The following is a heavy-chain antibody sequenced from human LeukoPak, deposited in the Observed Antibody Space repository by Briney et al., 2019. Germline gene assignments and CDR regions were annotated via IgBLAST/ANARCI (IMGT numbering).Heavy chain of an antibody. J-gene: IGHJ6*02. Sequence: GGSLRLSCAASGFTFSSYWMHWVRQAPGKGLVWVSRINSDGSSTNYADSEKGQFTISRDNAKNTLYLQMNSLRAEDTAVYYCAREEIVGATRSYYYYYGMDVWGQGTTVTVSS. D-gene: IGHD1-26*01. CDR3: AREEIVGATRSYYYYYGMDV. V-gene: IGHV3-74*01. CDR1: GFTFSSYW. CDR2: INSDGSST.